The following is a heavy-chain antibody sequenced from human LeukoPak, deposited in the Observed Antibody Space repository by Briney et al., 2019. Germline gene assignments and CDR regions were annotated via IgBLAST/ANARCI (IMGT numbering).Heavy chain of an antibody. Sequence: SETLSLTCTVSGGSISSYYWSWIRQPPGKGLEWIGYIYYSGSTNYNPSLKSRVTISVDTSKNQLSLKLSSVTAADTAVYYCARAYGFGEMFDYWGQGTLVTVSS. J-gene: IGHJ4*02. CDR2: IYYSGST. CDR3: ARAYGFGEMFDY. D-gene: IGHD3-10*01. V-gene: IGHV4-59*01. CDR1: GGSISSYY.